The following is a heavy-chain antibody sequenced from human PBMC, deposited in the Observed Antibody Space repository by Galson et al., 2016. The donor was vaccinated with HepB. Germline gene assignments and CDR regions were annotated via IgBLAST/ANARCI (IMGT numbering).Heavy chain of an antibody. D-gene: IGHD4-17*01. CDR2: ISLENYAT. V-gene: IGHV3-73*01. CDR3: AGGVRDYAPQY. Sequence: SLRLSCAASGFTFSGSAMHWVRQASGKGLEWVGRISLENYATAYAASAKGRFIVSRDDSKSTAYLHMDSLKTEDTAVYYCAGGVRDYAPQYWGQGTLVTVSS. CDR1: GFTFSGSA. J-gene: IGHJ4*02.